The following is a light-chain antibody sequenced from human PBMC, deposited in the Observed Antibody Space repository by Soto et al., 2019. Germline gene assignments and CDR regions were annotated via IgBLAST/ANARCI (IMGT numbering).Light chain of an antibody. Sequence: QSALTQPASVSGSPGQSITISCTGSRSDVGGYNYVSWYQQHPGKAPQVLIYEVSNRPSGVSNRFSGSKSGNTASLTISGLQADDEADYYCSLYTSENTYVFGTGTKLTVL. V-gene: IGLV2-14*01. J-gene: IGLJ1*01. CDR1: RSDVGGYNY. CDR2: EVS. CDR3: SLYTSENTYV.